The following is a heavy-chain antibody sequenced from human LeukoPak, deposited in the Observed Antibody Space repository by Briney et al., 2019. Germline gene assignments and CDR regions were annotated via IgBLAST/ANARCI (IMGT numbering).Heavy chain of an antibody. Sequence: GGSLRLSCVASGFTFSHYWMSWVRQAPGKGLEWVANIKEDGSIEDYVDSVKGRFTVSRDNAKNSLYLEMNSLRVEDTAVYYCVSQQVAPPWGQGALVIVSS. CDR3: VSQQVAPP. CDR1: GFTFSHYW. J-gene: IGHJ5*02. V-gene: IGHV3-7*01. CDR2: IKEDGSIE. D-gene: IGHD5-12*01.